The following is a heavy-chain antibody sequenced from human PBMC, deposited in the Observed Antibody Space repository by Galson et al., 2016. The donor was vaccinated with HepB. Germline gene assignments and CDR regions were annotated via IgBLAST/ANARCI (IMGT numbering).Heavy chain of an antibody. V-gene: IGHV3-23*01. CDR2: LSGSGDVT. D-gene: IGHD3-16*02. CDR1: GFPFSPYA. CDR3: AKSGVWGTHRSADY. J-gene: IGHJ4*02. Sequence: SLRLSCAASGFPFSPYAMSWVRQPPGKGLEWVSSLSGSGDVTHHADSVKGRFTISRDNSKNTLYLQMNSLRAEDTALYYCAKSGVWGTHRSADYWGQGTLVTVSS.